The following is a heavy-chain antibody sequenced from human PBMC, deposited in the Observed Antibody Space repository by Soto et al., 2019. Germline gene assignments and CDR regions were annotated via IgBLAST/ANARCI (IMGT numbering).Heavy chain of an antibody. J-gene: IGHJ4*02. D-gene: IGHD1-26*01. CDR3: ARVYSGSYSDY. V-gene: IGHV4-4*02. CDR2: IFYSGYT. CDR1: GGSISSNNW. Sequence: LSLTCAVSGGSISSNNWWSWVRQPPGKGLEWIGEIFYSGYTHYSPSLKSRVTISVDKSKNQFSLKLTSVTAADTAVYYCARVYSGSYSDYWGQGTLVTVSS.